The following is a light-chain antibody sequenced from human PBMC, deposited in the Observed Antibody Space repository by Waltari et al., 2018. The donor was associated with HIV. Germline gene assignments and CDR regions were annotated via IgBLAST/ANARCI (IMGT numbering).Light chain of an antibody. V-gene: IGKV3-20*01. Sequence: EDVLTQSPGSFSVSPRDRAPLSCRANQTVLTNYLAWYQQRPGQPPRVLIYGASIRAAGIPDRFSGNGSGTEFTLTISRVEPEDFAFYYCLHYGKSRLSFGPGTKVDIK. CDR2: GAS. CDR1: QTVLTNY. CDR3: LHYGKSRLS. J-gene: IGKJ3*01.